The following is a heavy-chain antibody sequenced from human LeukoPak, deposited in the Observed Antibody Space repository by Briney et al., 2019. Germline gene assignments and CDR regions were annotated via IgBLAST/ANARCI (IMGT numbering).Heavy chain of an antibody. CDR2: INHSGST. J-gene: IGHJ4*02. CDR1: GGSFSGFY. V-gene: IGHV4-34*01. D-gene: IGHD6-13*01. CDR3: ARGGARQQLVENYFDY. Sequence: PSETLSLTCAVYGGSFSGFYWSWIRQPPGKGLEWIGEINHSGSTNYNPSLKSRVAISVDTSKNQVSLKLSSATAEDTAVYYCARGGARQQLVENYFDYWGQGTLVTVSS.